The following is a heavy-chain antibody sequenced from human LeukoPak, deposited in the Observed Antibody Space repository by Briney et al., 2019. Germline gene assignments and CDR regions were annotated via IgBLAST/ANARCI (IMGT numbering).Heavy chain of an antibody. CDR2: IIPIFGTA. Sequence: GASVKVSCKASGGTFSSYAISWVRQAPGQGLEWMGGIIPIFGTANYAQKFQGRVTITTDESTSTAYMELSSLRSEDTAVYYCAILPELPHPQPGCSSTSCYSSYYMDVWGKGTTVTVSS. J-gene: IGHJ6*03. D-gene: IGHD2-2*01. CDR3: AILPELPHPQPGCSSTSCYSSYYMDV. V-gene: IGHV1-69*05. CDR1: GGTFSSYA.